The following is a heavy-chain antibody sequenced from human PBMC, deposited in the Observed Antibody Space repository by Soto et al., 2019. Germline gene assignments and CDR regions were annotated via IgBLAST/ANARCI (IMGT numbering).Heavy chain of an antibody. D-gene: IGHD3-3*01. CDR1: GGSISSYY. V-gene: IGHV4-59*01. Sequence: PSETLSLTCTVSGGSISSYYWSWIRQPPGKGLEWIGYIYYSGSTNYNPSLKSRVTISVDTSKNQFSLKLSSVTAADTAVYYCARDLLAPGYFDYWGQGTLVTVSS. CDR2: IYYSGST. J-gene: IGHJ4*02. CDR3: ARDLLAPGYFDY.